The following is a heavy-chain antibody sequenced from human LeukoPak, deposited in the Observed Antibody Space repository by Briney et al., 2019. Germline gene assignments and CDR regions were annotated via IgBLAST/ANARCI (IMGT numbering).Heavy chain of an antibody. CDR1: GGTFSSYA. CDR2: MNPNSGNT. D-gene: IGHD3-22*01. J-gene: IGHJ4*02. Sequence: GASVKVSCKASGGTFSSYAISWVRQAPGQGLEWMGWMNPNSGNTGYAQKFQGRVTMTRNTSISTAYMELSSLRSEDTAVYYCARAYYYDSSGPREDYWGQGTLVTVSS. CDR3: ARAYYYDSSGPREDY. V-gene: IGHV1-8*02.